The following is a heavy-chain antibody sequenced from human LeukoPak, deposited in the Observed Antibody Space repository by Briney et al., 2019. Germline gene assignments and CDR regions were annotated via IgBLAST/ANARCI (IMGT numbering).Heavy chain of an antibody. CDR2: INHSGST. Sequence: SETLSLTCAVYGGSFIGYYWSWIRQPPGKGLEWIGEINHSGSTNYNPSLKSRVTVSVDTSKNQFSLKLSSVTAADTAVYYCARGGYYYGSGRGYWGQGTLVTVSS. CDR3: ARGGYYYGSGRGY. D-gene: IGHD3-10*01. J-gene: IGHJ4*02. CDR1: GGSFIGYY. V-gene: IGHV4-34*01.